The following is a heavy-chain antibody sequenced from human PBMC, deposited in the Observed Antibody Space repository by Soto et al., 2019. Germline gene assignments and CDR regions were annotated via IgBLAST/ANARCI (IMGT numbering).Heavy chain of an antibody. V-gene: IGHV3-23*01. CDR3: AKVSRFHSSGPYYFDY. CDR1: GFTFSSYA. CDR2: ISGSGGST. Sequence: HPGGSLRLSCAASGFTFSSYAMSWVRQAPGKGLEWVSAISGSGGSTYYADSVKGRFTISRDNSKNTLYLQMNSLRAEDTAVYYCAKVSRFHSSGPYYFDYWGQGTTVTVSS. D-gene: IGHD6-19*01. J-gene: IGHJ4*03.